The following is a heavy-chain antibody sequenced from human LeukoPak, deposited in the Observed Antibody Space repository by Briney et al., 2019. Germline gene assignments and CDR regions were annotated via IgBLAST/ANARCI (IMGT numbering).Heavy chain of an antibody. CDR1: RFTFSSYA. D-gene: IGHD5-12*01. CDR2: ISGSGGST. V-gene: IGHV3-23*01. Sequence: PGGSLRLSCAASRFTFSSYAMSWVRQAPGKGLEWVSAISGSGGSTYYADSVKGRFTISRDNSKNTLYLQMNSLRAEDTAVYYCAKPWLEGDYSCFDYWGQGTLVTVSS. CDR3: AKPWLEGDYSCFDY. J-gene: IGHJ4*02.